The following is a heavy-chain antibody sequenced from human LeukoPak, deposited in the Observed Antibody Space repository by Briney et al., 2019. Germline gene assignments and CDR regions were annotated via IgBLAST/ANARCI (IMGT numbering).Heavy chain of an antibody. CDR1: GGSFSGYY. Sequence: SETLSLTCAVYGGSFSGYYWSWIRQPPGKGLEWIGEINHSGSTNYNPSLKSRVTISVDTSKNQFSLKLSSVTAADTAVYYCARGGNVGLSYWGQGTLVTVSS. V-gene: IGHV4-34*01. J-gene: IGHJ4*02. D-gene: IGHD1-26*01. CDR3: ARGGNVGLSY. CDR2: INHSGST.